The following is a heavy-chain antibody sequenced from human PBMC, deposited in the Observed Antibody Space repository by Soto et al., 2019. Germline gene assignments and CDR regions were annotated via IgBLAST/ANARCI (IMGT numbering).Heavy chain of an antibody. V-gene: IGHV3-21*04. Sequence: GGSLRLSCVTSGFTFSRNTMNWVRQAPGKGLEWVASFTSSGSYVYYADSVKGRFSASRDNAKNSLSLQMDSLRPDDTAIYFCVKDEGIEAMDVWGQGTTVTVSS. CDR2: FTSSGSYV. J-gene: IGHJ6*02. CDR1: GFTFSRNT. D-gene: IGHD3-3*02. CDR3: VKDEGIEAMDV.